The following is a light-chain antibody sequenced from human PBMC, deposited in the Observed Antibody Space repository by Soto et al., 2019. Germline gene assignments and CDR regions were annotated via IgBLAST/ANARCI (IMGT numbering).Light chain of an antibody. V-gene: IGLV1-40*01. CDR1: SSNIGAGYD. CDR3: QSYDGSLSGVL. Sequence: QSVLTQPPSVSGAPGQRVTISCTGSSSNIGAGYDLHWYQQLPGTAPKLLIYANNNRPSGVPDRFSGSKSGTSASLAITGLQAEDEADYYCQSYDGSLSGVLFGGGTKVTVL. CDR2: ANN. J-gene: IGLJ2*01.